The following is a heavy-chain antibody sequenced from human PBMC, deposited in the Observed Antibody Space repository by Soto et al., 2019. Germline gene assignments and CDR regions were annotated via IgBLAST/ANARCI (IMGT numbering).Heavy chain of an antibody. CDR2: IIPILGIA. Sequence: QVQLVQSGAEVKKPGSSVKVSCKASGGTFSSYTISWVRQAPGQGLEWLGRIIPILGIANYAQKFQGRVTITSDQSTSTAYMELSSLRSEDTAVYYCARDYGDYALGYWGQGTLVTVSS. CDR3: ARDYGDYALGY. V-gene: IGHV1-69*08. J-gene: IGHJ4*02. D-gene: IGHD4-17*01. CDR1: GGTFSSYT.